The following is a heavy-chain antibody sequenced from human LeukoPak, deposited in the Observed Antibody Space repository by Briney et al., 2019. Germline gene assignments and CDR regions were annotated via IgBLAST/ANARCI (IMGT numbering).Heavy chain of an antibody. J-gene: IGHJ4*02. CDR1: GYTFTSYY. CDR2: INPSGGST. Sequence: ASVKVSCKASGYTFTSYYMHWVRQAPGQGLEWMGIINPSGGSTSYAQKFQGRVTMTRDMSTSTVYMELSSLRSEDTAVYYCARGAVRDCSGGSCYAYWGQGTLVTVSS. D-gene: IGHD2-15*01. V-gene: IGHV1-46*01. CDR3: ARGAVRDCSGGSCYAY.